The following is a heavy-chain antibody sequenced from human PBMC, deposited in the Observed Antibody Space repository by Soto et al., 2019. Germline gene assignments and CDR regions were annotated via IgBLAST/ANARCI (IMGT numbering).Heavy chain of an antibody. Sequence: QVQLVQSGAEVKKPGSSVKVSCKASGGTFSNYAISWVRQAPGQGLEWMGGIIPMFGTPNYAQRFQGRVTMTADKSTSTDAMEVRNLKSDDTAVYYCARGWETVGATTPFAYWGQGTLVTVSS. D-gene: IGHD1-26*01. CDR2: IIPMFGTP. CDR1: GGTFSNYA. V-gene: IGHV1-69*06. CDR3: ARGWETVGATTPFAY. J-gene: IGHJ4*02.